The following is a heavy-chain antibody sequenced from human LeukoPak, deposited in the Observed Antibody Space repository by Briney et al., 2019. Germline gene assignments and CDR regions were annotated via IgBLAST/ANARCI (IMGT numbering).Heavy chain of an antibody. CDR1: GGSISNYY. V-gene: IGHV4-4*07. J-gene: IGHJ6*03. CDR3: AGLFVPRGEKSRGAYYYMDV. Sequence: QTSETLSLTCTVSGGSISNYYWSWIRQPAGKGLEWIGRIYTSGSTNYNPSLKSRVTMSVDTSKNQFSLKLSSVTAADTAVYYCAGLFVPRGEKSRGAYYYMDVWGKGTTVTVSS. CDR2: IYTSGST. D-gene: IGHD3-16*01.